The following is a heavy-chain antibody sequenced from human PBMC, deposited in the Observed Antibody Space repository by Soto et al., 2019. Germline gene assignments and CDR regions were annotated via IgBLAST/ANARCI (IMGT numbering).Heavy chain of an antibody. J-gene: IGHJ5*02. CDR2: INHSGST. Sequence: QVQLQQWGAGLLKPSETLSLTCAVYGGSFSGYYWSWIRQPPGKGLEWIGEINHSGSTNYNPSLKSRVTISVYTSKNQFSLKLSSVTAADTAVYYCARGRSKLGPISPWGQGTLVTVSS. V-gene: IGHV4-34*01. CDR3: ARGRSKLGPISP. CDR1: GGSFSGYY. D-gene: IGHD7-27*01.